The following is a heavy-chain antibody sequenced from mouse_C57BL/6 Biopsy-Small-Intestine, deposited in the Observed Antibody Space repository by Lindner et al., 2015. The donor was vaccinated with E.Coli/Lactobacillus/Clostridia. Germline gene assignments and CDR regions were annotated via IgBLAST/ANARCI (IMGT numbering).Heavy chain of an antibody. V-gene: IGHV14-4*01. D-gene: IGHD2-2*01. J-gene: IGHJ2*01. CDR2: IDPENGDT. CDR1: GFNIKDDY. CDR3: TTTVTCD. Sequence: VQLQESGAELVRPGASVKLSCTASGFNIKDDYMHWVKQRPEQGLEWIGWIDPENGDTEYASKFQGKATITADTSSNTAYLQLSSLTSEDTAVYYCTTTVTCDWGQGTTLTVSS.